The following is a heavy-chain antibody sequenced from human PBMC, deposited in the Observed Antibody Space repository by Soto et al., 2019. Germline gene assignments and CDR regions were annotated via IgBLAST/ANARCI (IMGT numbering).Heavy chain of an antibody. CDR2: NNPIYGTA. J-gene: IGHJ6*01. CDR3: AFGVFSKCFDV. Sequence: SGGTFSSPAFSWERQAPGQGLEWMGGNNPIYGTANYAQKFQGRVTITADKSTSTAYMELSSLKAEDTDAYYWAFGVFSKCFDV. D-gene: IGHD3-10*01. CDR1: GGTFSSPA. V-gene: IGHV1-69*06.